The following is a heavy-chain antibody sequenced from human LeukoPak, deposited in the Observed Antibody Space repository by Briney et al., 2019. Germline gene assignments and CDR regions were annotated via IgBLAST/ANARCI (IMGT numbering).Heavy chain of an antibody. CDR3: GRGYSVQ. CDR1: GFTFSSYA. CDR2: ITIGGGSA. J-gene: IGHJ4*02. V-gene: IGHV3-23*01. Sequence: PGGSLRLSCAASGFTFSSYAMSWVRRAPGKGLEWVSGITIGGGSASYADSVKGRFTISRDNPGNTLFMEMHSLRAEDTAFYYDGRGYSVQWGQGTLVTVSS. D-gene: IGHD3-22*01.